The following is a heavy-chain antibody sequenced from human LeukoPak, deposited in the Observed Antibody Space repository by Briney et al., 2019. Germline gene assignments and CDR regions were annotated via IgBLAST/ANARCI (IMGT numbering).Heavy chain of an antibody. CDR1: GFTFSSYG. J-gene: IGHJ6*03. V-gene: IGHV3-30*02. Sequence: PGGSLRLSCAASGFTFSSYGMHWVRQAPGKGLEWVAFIRYDGSNKYYGDSVKGRFTISRDDSKNMLYMQMNSLRAEDTAVYYCAKADYSTYYYYYYYMDVWGKGTTVTVSS. D-gene: IGHD6-13*01. CDR2: IRYDGSNK. CDR3: AKADYSTYYYYYYYMDV.